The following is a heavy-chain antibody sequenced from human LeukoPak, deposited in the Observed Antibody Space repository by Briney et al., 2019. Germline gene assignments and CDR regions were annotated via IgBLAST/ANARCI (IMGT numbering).Heavy chain of an antibody. CDR1: GYSFTSYW. CDR2: IYPGGSET. Sequence: KPGESLKISCKGSGYSFTSYWIGWVRQMPGKGLEWMGIIYPGGSETRYGPSFQDQVTISADSSTSTAYLQWSSLRASDTAMYYCARASRDGYNQNFDHWGQGTLVTVSS. J-gene: IGHJ4*02. D-gene: IGHD5-24*01. V-gene: IGHV5-51*01. CDR3: ARASRDGYNQNFDH.